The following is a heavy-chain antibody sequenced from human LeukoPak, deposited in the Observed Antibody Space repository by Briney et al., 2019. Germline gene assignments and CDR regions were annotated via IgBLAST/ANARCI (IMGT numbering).Heavy chain of an antibody. J-gene: IGHJ4*02. Sequence: GGSLRLSCAASGFNFIVYSMNWVRQAPGEGLEWISYIGISSGNTKYADSVKGRFIISRDDSKSTIYLDLNGLRVEDTAMYYCVRDQWFDGFDLWGQGTLATVSS. CDR1: GFNFIVYS. V-gene: IGHV3-48*01. CDR2: IGISSGNT. D-gene: IGHD3-22*01. CDR3: VRDQWFDGFDL.